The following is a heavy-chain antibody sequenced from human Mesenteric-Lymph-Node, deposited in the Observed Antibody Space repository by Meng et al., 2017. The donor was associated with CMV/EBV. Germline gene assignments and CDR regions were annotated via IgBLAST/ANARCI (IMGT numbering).Heavy chain of an antibody. CDR3: ASRIRGRYCSSTSCYTNWFDP. D-gene: IGHD2-2*01. CDR2: IYHSGST. J-gene: IGHJ5*02. CDR1: GFTVNRNY. Sequence: ESLKISCAASGFTVNRNYMNWVRQPPGKGLEWIGEIYHSGSTNYNPSLKSRVTISVDKSKNQFSLKLSSVTAADTAVYYCASRIRGRYCSSTSCYTNWFDPWGQGTLVTVSS. V-gene: IGHV4-34*01.